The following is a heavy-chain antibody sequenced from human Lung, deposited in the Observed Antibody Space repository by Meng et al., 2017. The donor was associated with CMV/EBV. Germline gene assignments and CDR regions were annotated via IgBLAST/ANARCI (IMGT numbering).Heavy chain of an antibody. CDR2: VDKTGTT. CDR1: SFSGYY. Sequence: QVQLQQWGAGLLKPSETLSLTCAVESFSGYYLSWIRQPPGKGLEWIGEVDKTGTTNYNVSLRSRVILSIDASKKHFSLNLRSVTAADTAVYFCARGTWSGYSNWGQGSLVTVSS. CDR3: ARGTWSGYSN. V-gene: IGHV4-34*02. D-gene: IGHD3-3*01. J-gene: IGHJ4*02.